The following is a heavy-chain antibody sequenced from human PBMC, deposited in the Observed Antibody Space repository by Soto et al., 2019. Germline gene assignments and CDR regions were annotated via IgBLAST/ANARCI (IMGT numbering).Heavy chain of an antibody. CDR1: GGSISSYY. V-gene: IGHV4-59*01. CDR3: ARFAVTTRVNWFDP. Sequence: SETLSLTCTVSGGSISSYYWSWIRRPPGKGLEWIGYIYYSGSPNYNPSLKSRVTISVDTSKNQFSLKLSSVTAADTAVYYCARFAVTTRVNWFDPWGQGTLVTVSS. D-gene: IGHD4-4*01. J-gene: IGHJ5*02. CDR2: IYYSGSP.